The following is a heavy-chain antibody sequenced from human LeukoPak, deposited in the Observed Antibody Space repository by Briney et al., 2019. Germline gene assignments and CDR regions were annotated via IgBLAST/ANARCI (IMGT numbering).Heavy chain of an antibody. V-gene: IGHV5-51*01. Sequence: GESLKISCKGSGYSFTSHWIGWVRQMPGKGLEWMGIVNPDDSDPIYSPSFQGQVTISADESITTAYLQWSSLKASDTAMYYCASYDSSRGGFDPWGQGTLVTVSS. CDR1: GYSFTSHW. CDR2: VNPDDSDP. D-gene: IGHD3-22*01. CDR3: ASYDSSRGGFDP. J-gene: IGHJ5*02.